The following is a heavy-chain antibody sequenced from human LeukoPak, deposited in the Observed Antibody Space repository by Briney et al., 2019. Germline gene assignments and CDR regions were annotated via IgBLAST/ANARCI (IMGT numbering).Heavy chain of an antibody. CDR1: GFTFSSYS. V-gene: IGHV3-21*01. J-gene: IGHJ6*02. D-gene: IGHD3-3*01. CDR2: ISSSSSYI. Sequence: PGGSLRLSCAASGFTFSSYSMNWVRQAPGKGLEWVSSISSSSSYIYYADSVKGRFTISRDNAKNSLYLQMNSLRAEDTAVYYCARDEYYDFWSGYPGAHYGMDVWGQGTTVTVSS. CDR3: ARDEYYDFWSGYPGAHYGMDV.